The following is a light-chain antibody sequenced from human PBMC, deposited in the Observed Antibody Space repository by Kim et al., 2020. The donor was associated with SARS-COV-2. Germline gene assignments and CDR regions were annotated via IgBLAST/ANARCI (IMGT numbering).Light chain of an antibody. CDR2: DAS. CDR1: RTVGVT. CDR3: QQRYSWPLT. Sequence: EIVLTQSPATLSLSPGERATLSCRASRTVGVTLAWYQQRSGQPPRLLIYDASSRATGIPARFSGSGSGTDFTLTISSLEPEDFAVYYCQQRYSWPLTFGGGTKVDIK. J-gene: IGKJ4*01. V-gene: IGKV3-11*01.